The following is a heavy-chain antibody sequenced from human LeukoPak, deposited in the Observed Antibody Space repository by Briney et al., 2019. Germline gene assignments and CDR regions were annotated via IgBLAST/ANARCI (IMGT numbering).Heavy chain of an antibody. CDR2: ISGSGGST. CDR3: AREGPRGNSQFDY. CDR1: GFTFSSYA. D-gene: IGHD2/OR15-2a*01. V-gene: IGHV3-23*01. Sequence: GGSLRLSCAASGFTFSSYAMSWVRQAPGKGLEWVSAISGSGGSTYYTDSVKGRLTISRDNSKNTLYLQMNSLRAEDTAIYYCAREGPRGNSQFDYWGQGTLVTVSS. J-gene: IGHJ4*02.